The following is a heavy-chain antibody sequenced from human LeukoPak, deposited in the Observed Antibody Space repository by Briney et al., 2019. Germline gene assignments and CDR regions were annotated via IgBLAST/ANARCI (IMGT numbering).Heavy chain of an antibody. CDR2: IYHSGST. V-gene: IGHV4-4*02. CDR3: AILMTTVTTSWFDP. D-gene: IGHD4-17*01. J-gene: IGHJ5*02. Sequence: PSGTLSLTCAVSGGSISSSKWWSWVRQSPGKGLEWIGEIYHSGSTNYNPSLKSRVTISVDKPNNQFSLRLSSVTAADTAVYYCAILMTTVTTSWFDPWGQGTPVTVSS. CDR1: GGSISSSKW.